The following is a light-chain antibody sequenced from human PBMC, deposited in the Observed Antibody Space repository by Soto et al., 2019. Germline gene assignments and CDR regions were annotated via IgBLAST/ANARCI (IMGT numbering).Light chain of an antibody. CDR3: HQRSSWPPT. J-gene: IGKJ4*01. Sequence: EIVLTQSPAALSLSPGGRATLSCRASQSVGDYLAWYQQKPGRAPRLLISDAKQRSADVPARFSGSGSGTDFTLTIDSLEPEDVAVYYCHQRSSWPPTFGGGSKVEIK. V-gene: IGKV3-11*01. CDR1: QSVGDY. CDR2: DAK.